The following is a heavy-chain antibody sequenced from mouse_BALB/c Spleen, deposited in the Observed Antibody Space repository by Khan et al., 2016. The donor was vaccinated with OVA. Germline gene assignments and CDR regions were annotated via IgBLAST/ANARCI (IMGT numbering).Heavy chain of an antibody. V-gene: IGHV5-6*01. CDR3: SSHLTGAFAY. CDR2: ISSGGDYT. CDR1: GFSFSSYS. Sequence: EVELVESGGDLVKPGGSLKLSCAASGFSFSSYSMSWVRQTPDKRLEWVATISSGGDYTYYPDIVKGRFTISRDNAKNTLYLQMSSLKYEDTAMYDCSSHLTGAFAYWGQGTLVTVSA. J-gene: IGHJ3*01.